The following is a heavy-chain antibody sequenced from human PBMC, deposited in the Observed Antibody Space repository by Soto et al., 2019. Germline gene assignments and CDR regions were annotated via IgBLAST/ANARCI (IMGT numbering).Heavy chain of an antibody. Sequence: SEALSLTCSVSGASVRACDYYWISIRQAPGKGPEWIGYIYNSGGSYYNPSLKGRLTISIDTSKNQFSLKLNSVTAGDTAIYYCVGTGTTDDYWGRGTLVTVSS. D-gene: IGHD4-17*01. CDR3: VGTGTTDDY. CDR1: GASVRACDYY. V-gene: IGHV4-30-4*01. CDR2: IYNSGGS. J-gene: IGHJ4*02.